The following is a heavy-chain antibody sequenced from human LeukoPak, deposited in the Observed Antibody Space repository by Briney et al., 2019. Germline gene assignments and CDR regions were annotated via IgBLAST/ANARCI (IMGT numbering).Heavy chain of an antibody. J-gene: IGHJ3*02. CDR3: ASLKNSYDSSGYLVTDAFDI. V-gene: IGHV1-18*01. CDR2: ISAYNGNT. CDR1: GYSFILYG. Sequence: ASVKVSCKTSGYSFILYGISWVRQAPGQGLEWMGWISAYNGNTNYEQKLQGRVTMTTDTSTSTAYMELRSLRSDDTAVYYCASLKNSYDSSGYLVTDAFDIWGKGTTVTISS. D-gene: IGHD3-22*01.